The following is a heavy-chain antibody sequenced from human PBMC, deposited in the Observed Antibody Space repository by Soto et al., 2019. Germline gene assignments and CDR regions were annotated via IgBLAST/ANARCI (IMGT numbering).Heavy chain of an antibody. CDR3: ATDVGHFPI. CDR1: GFTFSSYG. CDR2: ISYDGSNK. V-gene: IGHV3-30*03. J-gene: IGHJ3*02. Sequence: QVQLVESGGGVVQPGRSLRLSCAASGFTFSSYGMHWVRQAPGKGLEWVAVISYDGSNKYYADSVKGRFTISRDNSKNPLYLQMNSLRAEEAAVYYCATDVGHFPIWGQGTMVTVSS.